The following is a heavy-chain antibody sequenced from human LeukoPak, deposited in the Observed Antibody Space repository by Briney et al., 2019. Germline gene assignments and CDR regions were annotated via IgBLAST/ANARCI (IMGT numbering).Heavy chain of an antibody. CDR3: ARSAYYYGGKGTVQYYFDY. CDR2: IYYSGST. Sequence: SETLSLTCTVSGGSISSSSYYWGWIRQPPGKGLEWIGSIYYSGSTYYNPSLKSRVTISVDTSKDQFSLKLSSVTAADTAVYYCARSAYYYGGKGTVQYYFDYWGQGTLVTVSS. D-gene: IGHD4-23*01. V-gene: IGHV4-39*07. J-gene: IGHJ4*02. CDR1: GGSISSSSYY.